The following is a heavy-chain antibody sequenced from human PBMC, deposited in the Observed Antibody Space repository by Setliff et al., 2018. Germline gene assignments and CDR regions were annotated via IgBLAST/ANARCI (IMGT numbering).Heavy chain of an antibody. CDR2: ISRSGDKT. D-gene: IGHD1-26*01. Sequence: GGSLRLSCAASGFTFSTHAMTWVRQAPGKGLEWASAISRSGDKTYYADSVKGRFIISRDNSDILYLQMNSLRAEDTAVYYCAKIGRGGTFDQFFQDWGHGTLVTV. CDR1: GFTFSTHA. J-gene: IGHJ1*01. V-gene: IGHV3-23*01. CDR3: AKIGRGGTFDQFFQD.